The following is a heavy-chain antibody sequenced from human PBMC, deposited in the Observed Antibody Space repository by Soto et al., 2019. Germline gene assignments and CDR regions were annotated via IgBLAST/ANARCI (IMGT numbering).Heavy chain of an antibody. CDR2: ISSDGHSK. CDR3: VREEMRILRSIPAAQVF. D-gene: IGHD2-2*01. CDR1: GFTFNNFA. Sequence: QSGGSLRLSCAASGFTFNNFAMHWVRQAPGKGLDWLALISSDGHSKYYSDSVKGRFTISRDNAKNTLYLQMNGLRSADTALYFCVREEMRILRSIPAAQVFWGLGTLVTVSS. J-gene: IGHJ4*02. V-gene: IGHV3-30-3*01.